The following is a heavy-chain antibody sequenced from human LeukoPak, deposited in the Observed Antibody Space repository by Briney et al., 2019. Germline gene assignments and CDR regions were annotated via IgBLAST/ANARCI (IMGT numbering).Heavy chain of an antibody. V-gene: IGHV3-30*18. J-gene: IGHJ4*02. D-gene: IGHD1/OR15-1a*01. Sequence: PGRSLRLSCAASGFTFSTFGMHWVRQAPGKGLEWVAAISYDGSNQYYIDSVKGRFTISRDNSKNTLYLQMNSLRAEDTAVYYCTKLNNYDDFWGQGTQVTVSS. CDR2: ISYDGSNQ. CDR1: GFTFSTFG. CDR3: TKLNNYDDF.